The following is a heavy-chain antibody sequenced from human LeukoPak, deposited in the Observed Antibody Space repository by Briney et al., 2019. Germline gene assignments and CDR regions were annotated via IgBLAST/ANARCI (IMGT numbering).Heavy chain of an antibody. Sequence: GASVKVSCKASGYTFTSYDINWVRQASGQGLEWMGWMNPNSGNTGYAQKFQGRVTMTRNTSISTAYMELSSLRSEDTAVYYCASGGERIQGAVDYWGQGTLVTVSS. J-gene: IGHJ4*02. D-gene: IGHD6-19*01. CDR2: MNPNSGNT. CDR3: ASGGERIQGAVDY. CDR1: GYTFTSYD. V-gene: IGHV1-8*01.